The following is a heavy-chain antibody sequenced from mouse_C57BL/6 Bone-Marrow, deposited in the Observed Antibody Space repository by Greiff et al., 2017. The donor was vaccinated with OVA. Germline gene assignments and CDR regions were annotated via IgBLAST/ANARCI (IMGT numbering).Heavy chain of an antibody. J-gene: IGHJ2*01. CDR3: ARENYYGSSYYFDY. Sequence: VKLMESGAELVRPGASVKLSCKASGYTFTDYYINWVKQRPGQGLEWIARIYPGSGNTYYNEKFKGKATLTAEKSSSTAYMQLSSLTSEDSAVYFCARENYYGSSYYFDYWGQGTTLTVSS. V-gene: IGHV1-76*01. CDR1: GYTFTDYY. CDR2: IYPGSGNT. D-gene: IGHD1-1*01.